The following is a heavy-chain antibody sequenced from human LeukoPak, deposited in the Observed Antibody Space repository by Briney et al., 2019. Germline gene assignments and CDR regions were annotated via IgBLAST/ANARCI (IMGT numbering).Heavy chain of an antibody. D-gene: IGHD3-16*01. CDR1: GYTFTSYG. V-gene: IGHV1-18*01. CDR3: ARGREITFGGVSYYFDY. Sequence: ASAKVSCKASGYTFTSYGISWVRQAPGQGLEWMGWISAYNGNTNYAQKLQGRVTMTTDTSTSTAYMELRSLRSDDTAVYYCARGREITFGGVSYYFDYWGQGTLVTVSS. CDR2: ISAYNGNT. J-gene: IGHJ4*02.